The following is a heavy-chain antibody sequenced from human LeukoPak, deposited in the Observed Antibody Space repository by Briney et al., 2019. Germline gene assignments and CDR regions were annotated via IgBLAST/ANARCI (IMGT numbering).Heavy chain of an antibody. V-gene: IGHV3-53*01. CDR3: ARAKGDCSGGSCYHYYYYGMDV. CDR2: IYSAGST. CDR1: GFTVSSNY. Sequence: GGSLRLSCAASGFTVSSNYMSWGGQAPGKGREWVSVIYSAGSTYYADSVKGRFTISRDNSKNTLYLQMNSLRAEDTAVYYCARAKGDCSGGSCYHYYYYGMDVWGQGTTVTVSS. J-gene: IGHJ6*02. D-gene: IGHD2-15*01.